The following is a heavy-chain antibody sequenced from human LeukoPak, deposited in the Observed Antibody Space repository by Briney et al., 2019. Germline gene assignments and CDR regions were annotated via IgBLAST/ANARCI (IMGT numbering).Heavy chain of an antibody. V-gene: IGHV4-59*11. J-gene: IGHJ4*02. Sequence: SETLSLTCTVSGGSISSHYWSWIRQPPGKGLEWIGYIYYSGSTNYNPSLKSRVTISVDTSKNQFSLKLSPVTAADTAVYYCARGEGIITGTLDYWGQGTLVTVSS. CDR2: IYYSGST. CDR3: ARGEGIITGTLDY. CDR1: GGSISSHY. D-gene: IGHD1-20*01.